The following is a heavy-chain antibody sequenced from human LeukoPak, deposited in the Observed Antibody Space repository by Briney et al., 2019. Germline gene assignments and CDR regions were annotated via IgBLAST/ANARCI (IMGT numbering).Heavy chain of an antibody. CDR3: APTYYYESSGHQ. CDR2: ISWNSGSI. CDR1: GFTFDDYA. Sequence: GGSLRLSCAASGFTFDDYAMHWVRQAPGKGLEWVSGISWNSGSIGYADSVKGRFTISRDNAKNSLYLQMNNLRVEDTAVYYCAPTYYYESSGHQGGQGTLVTVSA. D-gene: IGHD3-22*01. V-gene: IGHV3-9*01. J-gene: IGHJ4*02.